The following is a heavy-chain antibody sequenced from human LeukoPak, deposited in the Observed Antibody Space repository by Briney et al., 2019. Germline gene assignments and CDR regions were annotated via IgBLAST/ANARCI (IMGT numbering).Heavy chain of an antibody. D-gene: IGHD6-13*01. V-gene: IGHV1-2*02. CDR2: INPNSGGT. CDR1: GYTFTGYY. J-gene: IGHJ6*02. CDR3: AKDSLSYSSSWYYFYCGMDV. Sequence: ASVKVSCKASGYTFTGYYMHWVRQAPGQGLEWMGWINPNSGGTNYAQKFQGRVTMTRDTSISTAYMELSRLMSDDTAGYYGAKDSLSYSSSWYYFYCGMDVWGQGTTVTVSS.